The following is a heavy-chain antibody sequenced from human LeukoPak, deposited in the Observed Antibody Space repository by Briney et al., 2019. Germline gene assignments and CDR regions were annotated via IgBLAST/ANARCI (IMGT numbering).Heavy chain of an antibody. V-gene: IGHV3-15*01. CDR3: TRVTAYYYYGMDV. CDR2: IKSKSDYGTT. D-gene: IGHD2-21*02. J-gene: IGHJ6*02. Sequence: PGESLRLSCAASGFTFSRAWMSWVRQAPGKGLEWVGRIKSKSDYGTTEYAAPVEGRFIISRDDSKNTLFLQMNSLKTEDTAIYYCTRVTAYYYYGMDVRGQGTTVTVSS. CDR1: GFTFSRAW.